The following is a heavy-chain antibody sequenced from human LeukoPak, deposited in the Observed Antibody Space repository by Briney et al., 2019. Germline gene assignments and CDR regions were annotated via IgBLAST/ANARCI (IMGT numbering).Heavy chain of an antibody. D-gene: IGHD6-13*01. Sequence: GSLRLSCVASGFPYTTYAMHWVRPAPGKGREWVAVISYDGSNKYYADSVKGRFTISRDNSKNTLFLQMDSLRPEDTALYYCARAAYSSSWGGFAFDIWGQGTMVTVSS. V-gene: IGHV3-30-3*01. CDR3: ARAAYSSSWGGFAFDI. CDR2: ISYDGSNK. J-gene: IGHJ3*02. CDR1: GFPYTTYA.